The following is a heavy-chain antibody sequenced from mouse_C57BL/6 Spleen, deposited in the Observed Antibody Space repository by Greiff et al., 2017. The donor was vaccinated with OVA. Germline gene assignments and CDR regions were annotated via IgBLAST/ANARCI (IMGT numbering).Heavy chain of an antibody. CDR3: ARSITTVVATDFDY. Sequence: VQRVESGAELMKPGASVKLSCKATGYTFTGYWIEWVKQRPGHGLEWIGEILPGSGSPNYNEKFKGKATFTADTSSNTAYMQLSSLTTEDSAIYYCARSITTVVATDFDYWGQGTTLTVSS. CDR1: GYTFTGYW. J-gene: IGHJ2*01. D-gene: IGHD1-1*01. V-gene: IGHV1-9*01. CDR2: ILPGSGSP.